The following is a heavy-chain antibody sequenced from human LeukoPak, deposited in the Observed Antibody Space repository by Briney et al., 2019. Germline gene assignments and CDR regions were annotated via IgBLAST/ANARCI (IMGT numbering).Heavy chain of an antibody. CDR3: VRGVVSTSRPPKNRFDP. CDR2: VFHDGIA. J-gene: IGHJ5*02. D-gene: IGHD2-2*01. V-gene: IGHV4-34*04. Sequence: PSETLSLTGAVDGGSCSDVCWTWIRLAPEKGREGIGEVFHDGIANDKPSLRSRAIVSVDTSKKEFSVRLSSVPAADTAVYYCVRGVVSTSRPPKNRFDPWGQGTPVTVSS. CDR1: GGSCSDVC.